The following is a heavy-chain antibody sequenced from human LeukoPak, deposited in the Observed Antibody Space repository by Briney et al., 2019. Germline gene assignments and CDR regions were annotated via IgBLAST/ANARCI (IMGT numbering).Heavy chain of an antibody. CDR2: IIPILGIA. Sequence: ASVKVSCKASGYTFTSYVISCVRQAPGQGLEWMGRIIPILGIANYAQKFQGRVTITADKSTSTAYMELSSLRSEDTAVYYCARAPDYGGNHGDYWGQGTLVTVSS. CDR3: ARAPDYGGNHGDY. J-gene: IGHJ4*02. CDR1: GYTFTSYV. D-gene: IGHD4-23*01. V-gene: IGHV1-69*04.